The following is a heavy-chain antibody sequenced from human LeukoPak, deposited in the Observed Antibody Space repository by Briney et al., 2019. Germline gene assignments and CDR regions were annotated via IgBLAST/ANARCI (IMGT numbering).Heavy chain of an antibody. CDR3: AKKFDSYFDY. J-gene: IGHJ4*02. V-gene: IGHV3-30*02. CDR1: GFTFSSYG. Sequence: PGGSLRLSCEASGFTFSSYGMHWVRQAPGKGLEWVAFIRFDGSDKHHADSVKGRFTISRDNSKNTLYLQMNSLRVEDTAVYYCAKKFDSYFDYWGQGTLVTVSS. CDR2: IRFDGSDK.